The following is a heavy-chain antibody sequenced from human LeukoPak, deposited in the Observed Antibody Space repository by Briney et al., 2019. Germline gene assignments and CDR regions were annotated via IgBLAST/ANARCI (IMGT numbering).Heavy chain of an antibody. Sequence: SETLSLTCTVSGGSISSFYWSWIRQPPGKGLEWIGYIYYSGSTNYNPSLKSRVTISVDKSKNQFSLKLSSVTAADTAVYYCASLVAVAGNDYWGQGTLVTVSS. CDR1: GGSISSFY. CDR2: IYYSGST. CDR3: ASLVAVAGNDY. D-gene: IGHD6-19*01. J-gene: IGHJ4*02. V-gene: IGHV4-59*12.